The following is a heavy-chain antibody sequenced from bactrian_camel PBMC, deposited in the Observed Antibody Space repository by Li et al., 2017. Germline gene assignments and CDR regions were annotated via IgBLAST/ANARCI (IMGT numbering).Heavy chain of an antibody. CDR3: AKVTGNWPYGY. V-gene: IGHV3S33*01. Sequence: HVQLVESGGGLVQPGGSLRLSCAASGFTFSHYHMSWVRQAPGKGLEWVSRIIHDGDTTSYADSVKGRFTISRDNAKNTLYLKLNSLRTEDTAMYYCAKVTGNWPYGYWGQGTQVTVSS. J-gene: IGHJ4*01. D-gene: IGHD5*01. CDR1: GFTFSHYH. CDR2: IIHDGDTT.